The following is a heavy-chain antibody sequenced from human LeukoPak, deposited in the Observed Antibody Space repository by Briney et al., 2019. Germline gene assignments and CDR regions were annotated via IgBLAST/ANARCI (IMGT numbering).Heavy chain of an antibody. Sequence: SETLSLTCTVSGGSISSSSYYWGWIRQPPGKGLEWIGSIYYSGSTYYNPSLKSRVTISVDTSKNQFSLKLSSVTAADTAVYYCARLGLEGATIGFDYWGQGTLVTVSS. CDR1: GGSISSSSYY. J-gene: IGHJ4*02. V-gene: IGHV4-39*01. CDR3: ARLGLEGATIGFDY. CDR2: IYYSGST. D-gene: IGHD1-26*01.